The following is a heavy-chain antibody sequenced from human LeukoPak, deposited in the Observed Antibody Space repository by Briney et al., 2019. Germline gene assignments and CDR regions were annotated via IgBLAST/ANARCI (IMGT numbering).Heavy chain of an antibody. V-gene: IGHV1-69*05. D-gene: IGHD6-13*01. CDR2: IIPIFGTA. CDR3: ARFEDAGAAEGILI. J-gene: IGHJ3*02. Sequence: ASVKVSCKASGGTFSSYAISWVRQAPGQGLEWMGGIIPIFGTANYAQKFQGRVTITTDESTSTAYMELSSLRSEDTAVYYCARFEDAGAAEGILIWGQGTMVTVSS. CDR1: GGTFSSYA.